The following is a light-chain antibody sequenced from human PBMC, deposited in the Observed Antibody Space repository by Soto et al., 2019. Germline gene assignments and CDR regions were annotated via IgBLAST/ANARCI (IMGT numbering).Light chain of an antibody. J-gene: IGLJ2*01. CDR1: SSDVGAYNY. Sequence: QSPLTQPASVSGSPGQWITICCTGTSSDVGAYNYVSWYQQHPGKAPKLMIYDISNRPSGVSNRFSGSMSGNTASLTISRFQAEDEAEYYCTSFTSASTLVFGGGTKLTVL. CDR2: DIS. CDR3: TSFTSASTLV. V-gene: IGLV2-14*01.